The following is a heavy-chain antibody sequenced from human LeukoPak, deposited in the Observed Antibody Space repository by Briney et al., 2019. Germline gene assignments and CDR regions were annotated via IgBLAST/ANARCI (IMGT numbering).Heavy chain of an antibody. V-gene: IGHV1-46*01. D-gene: IGHD6-13*01. CDR3: AREPLAKYSSSWYRDAFDI. CDR2: INPSGGST. J-gene: IGHJ3*02. Sequence: ASVKVSCKASGYTFTSYYMHWVRQAPGQGLEWMGIINPSGGSTSYAQKFQGRVTMTRDTSTSTVYMELSSLRFEDTAVYYCAREPLAKYSSSWYRDAFDIWGQGTMVTVSS. CDR1: GYTFTSYY.